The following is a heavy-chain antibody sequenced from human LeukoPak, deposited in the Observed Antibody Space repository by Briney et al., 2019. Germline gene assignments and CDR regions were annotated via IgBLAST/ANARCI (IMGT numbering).Heavy chain of an antibody. CDR1: GYSFTSYW. CDR3: ARPSGYSSGWYSTDY. Sequence: GESLKISCKGSGYSFTSYWFGWVRQMPGKGLEWMGIIYPGDSDTRYRPSFQGQVTISADKSISTAYLQWSSLKASDTAMYYCARPSGYSSGWYSTDYWGQGTLVTVSS. CDR2: IYPGDSDT. D-gene: IGHD6-19*01. V-gene: IGHV5-51*01. J-gene: IGHJ4*02.